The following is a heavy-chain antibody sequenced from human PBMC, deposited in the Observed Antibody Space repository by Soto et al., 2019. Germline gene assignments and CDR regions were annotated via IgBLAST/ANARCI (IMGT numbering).Heavy chain of an antibody. CDR1: GGSISSGDYY. D-gene: IGHD6-13*01. Sequence: SETLSLTCTVSGGSISSGDYYWSWIRQPPGKGLEWIGYIYYSGSTYYNPSLKSRVTISVDTSKNQFSLKLSSVTAADTAVYYCARARVRVAAAPKCFDPWGQGTLVTVSS. CDR2: IYYSGST. CDR3: ARARVRVAAAPKCFDP. V-gene: IGHV4-30-4*01. J-gene: IGHJ5*02.